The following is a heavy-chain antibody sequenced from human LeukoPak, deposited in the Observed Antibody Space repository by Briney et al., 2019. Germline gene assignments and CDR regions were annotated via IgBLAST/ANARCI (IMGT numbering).Heavy chain of an antibody. CDR1: GFTFSSYE. V-gene: IGHV3-48*03. Sequence: GGSLRLSCAASGFTFSSYEMNWVRQAPGKGLEWVSYISSSGSTIYYADSVKGRFTIPRDNAKNSLYLQMNSLRVEDTAVYYCARGGAARPDFWGQGTLVTVSS. CDR3: ARGGAARPDF. CDR2: ISSSGSTI. D-gene: IGHD6-6*01. J-gene: IGHJ4*02.